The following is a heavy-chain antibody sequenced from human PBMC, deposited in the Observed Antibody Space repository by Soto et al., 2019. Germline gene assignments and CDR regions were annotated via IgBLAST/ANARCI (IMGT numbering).Heavy chain of an antibody. Sequence: QVQLQESGPGLVKPSGTLSLTCAVSGGSISSGNWWTWVRQPPGKGLEWIGEISRSGTTNYKPSLKSRVTISVDKSKNQFSLKLGSVTAADTAMYYCARDSASSGVFTWGQGTMVTVSS. J-gene: IGHJ3*01. CDR1: GGSISSGNW. CDR3: ARDSASSGVFT. V-gene: IGHV4-4*02. D-gene: IGHD6-19*01. CDR2: ISRSGTT.